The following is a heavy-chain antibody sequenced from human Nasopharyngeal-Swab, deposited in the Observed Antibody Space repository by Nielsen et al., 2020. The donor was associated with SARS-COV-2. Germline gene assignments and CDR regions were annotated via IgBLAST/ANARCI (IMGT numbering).Heavy chain of an antibody. J-gene: IGHJ6*02. Sequence: GESLKISCGASGFTFSSYTMNWIRQASGRGLECVSAITGSGDATNYADSVRGRFTISRDNSKSTLYLQMNSLRAEDTAEYFCAKDGVRLNGIDVWGQGTKVTVA. CDR2: ITGSGDAT. CDR3: AKDGVRLNGIDV. D-gene: IGHD3-16*01. V-gene: IGHV3-23*01. CDR1: GFTFSSYT.